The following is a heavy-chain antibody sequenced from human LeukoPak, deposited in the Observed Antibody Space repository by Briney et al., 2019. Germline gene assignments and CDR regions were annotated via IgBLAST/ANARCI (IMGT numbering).Heavy chain of an antibody. CDR3: SRGKNGDSLFDY. D-gene: IGHD2-21*01. J-gene: IGHJ4*02. Sequence: PGGSLRLSCAASRLTFSSYWMHWVRQAPGKGLVWVSRINSDGSSTTYADSVKGRFTISRDNAKNTLFLQMNSLRAEDTAVYYCSRGKNGDSLFDYWGQGTLVTVSS. CDR1: RLTFSSYW. V-gene: IGHV3-74*01. CDR2: INSDGSST.